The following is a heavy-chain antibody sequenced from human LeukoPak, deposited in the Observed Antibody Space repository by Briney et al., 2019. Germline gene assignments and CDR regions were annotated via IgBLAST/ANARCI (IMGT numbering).Heavy chain of an antibody. V-gene: IGHV3-23*01. Sequence: PGGSLRLSCVASGFTFSNYAMSWVRQAPGKGLEWVSTISGRGSTNYADSVKGRFTISRDNSSNTLYVQMTSLRAEDTAIYYCAKDGGSTGYCFDYWGQGTLVTVSS. CDR1: GFTFSNYA. D-gene: IGHD3-22*01. CDR2: ISGRGST. CDR3: AKDGGSTGYCFDY. J-gene: IGHJ4*02.